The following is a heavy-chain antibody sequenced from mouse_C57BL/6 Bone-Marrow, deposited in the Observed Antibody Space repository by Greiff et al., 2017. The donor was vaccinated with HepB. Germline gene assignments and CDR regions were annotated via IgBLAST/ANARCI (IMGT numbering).Heavy chain of an antibody. V-gene: IGHV1-15*01. CDR1: GYTFTDYE. J-gene: IGHJ3*01. Sequence: QVQLQQSGAELVRPGASVTLSCKASGYTFTDYEMHWVKQTPVHGLEWIGAIDPETGGTAYNQKFKGKAILTADKSSSTAYMELRSLTSEDSAVYYCTRERDYYGSSLLLAYWGQGTLVTVSA. D-gene: IGHD1-1*01. CDR3: TRERDYYGSSLLLAY. CDR2: IDPETGGT.